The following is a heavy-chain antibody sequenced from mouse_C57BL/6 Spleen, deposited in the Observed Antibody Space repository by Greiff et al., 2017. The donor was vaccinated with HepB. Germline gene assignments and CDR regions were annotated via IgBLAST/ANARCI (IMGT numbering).Heavy chain of an antibody. D-gene: IGHD2-10*02. CDR2: INPYNGGT. CDR3: ARSGYGNYLWYFDV. V-gene: IGHV1-19*01. CDR1: GYTFTDYY. Sequence: VQLKQSGPVLVKPGASVKMSCKASGYTFTDYYMNWVKQSHGKSLEWIGVINPYNGGTSYNQKFKGKATLTVDKSSSTAYMELNSLTSEDSAVYYCARSGYGNYLWYFDVWGTGTTVTVSS. J-gene: IGHJ1*03.